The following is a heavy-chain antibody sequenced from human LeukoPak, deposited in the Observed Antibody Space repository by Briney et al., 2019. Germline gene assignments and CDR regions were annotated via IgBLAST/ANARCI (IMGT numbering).Heavy chain of an antibody. V-gene: IGHV3-21*01. Sequence: GGSLRLSCAASGFTFSSYSMNWVRQAPGKGLEWVSSISSSSSYIYYADSVKGRFTISRDNAKNSLYLQMNSLRAEDTAVYYCARGRGSWDGVGKDVWGQGTTVTVSS. CDR1: GFTFSSYS. CDR3: ARGRGSWDGVGKDV. CDR2: ISSSSSYI. D-gene: IGHD6-13*01. J-gene: IGHJ6*02.